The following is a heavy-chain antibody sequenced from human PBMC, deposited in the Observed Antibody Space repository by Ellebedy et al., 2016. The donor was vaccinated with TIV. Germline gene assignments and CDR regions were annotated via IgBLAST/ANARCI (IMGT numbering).Heavy chain of an antibody. CDR3: ARGPSTGDFDY. J-gene: IGHJ4*02. CDR1: GYTFTDYF. Sequence: AASVKVSCKASGYTFTDYFLHWLRQAPGQRLEWMGWINTGPGNTKYSQNLQGRVTLTRDTSASTAYMELSSLTSEDTAVYYCARGPSTGDFDYWGQGTLITVSS. D-gene: IGHD4-17*01. V-gene: IGHV1-3*04. CDR2: INTGPGNT.